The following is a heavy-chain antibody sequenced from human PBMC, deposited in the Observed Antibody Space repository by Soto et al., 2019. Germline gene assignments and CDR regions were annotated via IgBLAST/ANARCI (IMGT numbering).Heavy chain of an antibody. CDR3: ARDRGPSSGYYPYWFDP. D-gene: IGHD3-22*01. J-gene: IGHJ5*02. CDR1: GGTFSSYA. Sequence: ASVKVSSKASGGTFSSYAIRWVRQAPGQGLEWMGETIPTFGTANYAQKFQGRVTVTADESTSTAYMELSSLRSEDTAVYYCARDRGPSSGYYPYWFDPWGQGTLVTVSS. CDR2: TIPTFGTA. V-gene: IGHV1-69*13.